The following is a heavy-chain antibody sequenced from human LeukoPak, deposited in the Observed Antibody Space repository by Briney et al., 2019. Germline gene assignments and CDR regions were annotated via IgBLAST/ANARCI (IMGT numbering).Heavy chain of an antibody. CDR3: ARASAGLDDILTGYPYYYMDV. V-gene: IGHV3-33*01. D-gene: IGHD3-9*01. CDR2: IWYDGSNK. Sequence: GGSLRLSCAASGFTFSSYGMHWVRQAPGKGLEWVAVIWYDGSNKYYADSVKGRFTISRDNSKNTLYLQMNSLRAEDTAVYYCARASAGLDDILTGYPYYYMDVGGKGTAVTVSS. CDR1: GFTFSSYG. J-gene: IGHJ6*03.